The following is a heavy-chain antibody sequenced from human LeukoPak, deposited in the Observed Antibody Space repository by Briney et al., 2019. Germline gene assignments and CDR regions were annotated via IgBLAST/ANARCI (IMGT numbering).Heavy chain of an antibody. D-gene: IGHD6-13*01. CDR2: ISAYNGNT. V-gene: IGHV1-18*01. CDR1: GYTFTSYG. Sequence: GASVKVSCKASGYTFTSYGISWVRQAPGQGLEWMGWISAYNGNTNYAQKLQGRVTMTTDTSTSTAYMELRSLRSDDTAVYYCARVSSSSFDTGFDPWAREPWSPSPQ. CDR3: ARVSSSSFDTGFDP. J-gene: IGHJ5*02.